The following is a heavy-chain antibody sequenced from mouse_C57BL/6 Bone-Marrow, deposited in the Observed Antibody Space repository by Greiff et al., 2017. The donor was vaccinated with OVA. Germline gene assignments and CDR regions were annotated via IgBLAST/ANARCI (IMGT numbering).Heavy chain of an antibody. CDR2: INPGSGGT. J-gene: IGHJ1*03. D-gene: IGHD2-10*01. CDR3: ARSSYGNYPYWYFDV. CDR1: GYAFTNYL. V-gene: IGHV1-54*01. Sequence: VQLQQSGAELVRPGTSVKVSCKASGYAFTNYLIEWVKQSPGQGLEWIGVINPGSGGTNYNEKFKGKATLTADKSSSTAYMQLSSLTSEDSAVYFCARSSYGNYPYWYFDVWGTGTTVTVSS.